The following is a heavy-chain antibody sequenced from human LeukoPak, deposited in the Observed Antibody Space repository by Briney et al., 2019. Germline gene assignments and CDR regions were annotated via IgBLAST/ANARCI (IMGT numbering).Heavy chain of an antibody. CDR2: INPNTGGT. V-gene: IGHV1-2*06. CDR1: GYTFTGYY. J-gene: IGHJ5*02. Sequence: ASVKVSCKASGYTFTGYYMHWVRQAPGQGLEWMGRINPNTGGTNYAQKFQGRVTITTDESTSTAYMELSSLTSEDTAVYYCAIDRQAPWGQGTLVTVSS. CDR3: AIDRQAP.